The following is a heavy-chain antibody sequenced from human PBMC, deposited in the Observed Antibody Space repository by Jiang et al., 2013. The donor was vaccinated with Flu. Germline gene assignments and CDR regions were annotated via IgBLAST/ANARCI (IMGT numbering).Heavy chain of an antibody. CDR1: GGSISSSSYY. J-gene: IGHJ5*02. Sequence: GSGLVKPSETLSLTCTVSGGSISSSSYYWGWIRQPPGKGLEWIGSIYYSGSTYYNPSLKSRVTISVDTSKNQFSLKLSSVTAADTAVYYCASDRSGSYHFDPWGQGTLVTVSS. V-gene: IGHV4-39*01. CDR3: ASDRSGSYHFDP. CDR2: IYYSGST. D-gene: IGHD3-10*01.